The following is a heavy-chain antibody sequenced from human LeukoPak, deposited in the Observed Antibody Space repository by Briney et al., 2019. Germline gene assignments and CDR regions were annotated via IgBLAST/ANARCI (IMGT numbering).Heavy chain of an antibody. CDR1: GFTFSRYW. V-gene: IGHV3-7*03. CDR3: AKDHIVATIYYYGMDV. Sequence: PGGSLRLSCAASGFTFSRYWMTWVRQAPGKGLEWVANIKEDGSKKNYVDSVKGRFTISRDNAKNSLYLQMNSLRAEDTAVYYCAKDHIVATIYYYGMDVWGQGTTVTVSS. J-gene: IGHJ6*02. D-gene: IGHD5-12*01. CDR2: IKEDGSKK.